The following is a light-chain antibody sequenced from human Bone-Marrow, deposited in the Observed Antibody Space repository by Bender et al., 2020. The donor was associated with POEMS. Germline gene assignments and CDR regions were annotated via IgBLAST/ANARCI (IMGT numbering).Light chain of an antibody. J-gene: IGLJ2*01. CDR1: SSDIGGYNY. Sequence: QSALTQPASVSGSPGQSITISCSGTSSDIGGYNYVSWYQQHPGNAPKLMIYDVSNRPSGVSNRFSASKSGNTASLTISGLQSEDEATYFCSSYRTRRTLVFGGGTKLTVL. V-gene: IGLV2-14*03. CDR2: DVS. CDR3: SSYRTRRTLV.